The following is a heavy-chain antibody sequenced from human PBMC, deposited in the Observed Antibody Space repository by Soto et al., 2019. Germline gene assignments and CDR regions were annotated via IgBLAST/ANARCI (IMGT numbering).Heavy chain of an antibody. J-gene: IGHJ2*01. V-gene: IGHV3-23*01. CDR2: ISGSGGST. D-gene: IGHD6-6*01. CDR3: ASIRPPSIAARRYWYFDL. CDR1: GFTFSSYA. Sequence: EVQLLESGGGLVQPGGSLRLSCAASGFTFSSYAMSWVRQAPGKGLEWVSAISGSGGSTYYADSVKGRFTISRDNSKNTLYLQMNSLRAEDTAVYYCASIRPPSIAARRYWYFDLWGRGTLVTVSS.